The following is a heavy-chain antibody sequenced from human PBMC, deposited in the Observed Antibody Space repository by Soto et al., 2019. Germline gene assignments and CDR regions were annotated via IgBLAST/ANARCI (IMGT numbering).Heavy chain of an antibody. CDR3: ARNYEILTAPGDNCSDP. CDR1: GGAVTSYY. CDR2: MFYSGST. Sequence: SETLSLTCTVSGGAVTSYYWNWIRQFAGGRLEWIGYMFYSGSTNYNPSLKSRATISVDTSKNQFSLKLTSVTAADTAVYYCARNYEILTAPGDNCSDPRGQGPPVTVPS. J-gene: IGHJ5*02. D-gene: IGHD3-9*01. V-gene: IGHV4-59*02.